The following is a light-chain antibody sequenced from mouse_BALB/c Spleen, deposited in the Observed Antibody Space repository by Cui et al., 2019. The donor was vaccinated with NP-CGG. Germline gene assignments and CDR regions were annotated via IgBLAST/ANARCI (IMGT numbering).Light chain of an antibody. V-gene: IGLV1*01. CDR1: TGPVIPSNY. CDR3: ALWYSNHWV. J-gene: IGLJ1*01. Sequence: QAVVTQESALTTSPGETVTLTCRSSTGPVIPSNYANWVQEKPDHLFTGLIGGTNNRAPGVPARFSGSLIGDKAVLTITGAQTEDEAIYFCALWYSNHWVFGGGTKLTVL. CDR2: GTN.